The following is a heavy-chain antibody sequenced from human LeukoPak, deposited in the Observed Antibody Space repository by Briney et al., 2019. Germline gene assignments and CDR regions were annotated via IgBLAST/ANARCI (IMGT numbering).Heavy chain of an antibody. CDR3: TRLGGNYDFGY. J-gene: IGHJ4*02. CDR1: GFTFSGSA. CDR2: IRSKANSYAT. D-gene: IGHD4-23*01. V-gene: IGHV3-73*01. Sequence: GGSLKLSCAASGFTFSGSAMHWVRQASGKGLEWVGRIRSKANSYATAYAASVKGRSTISRDDSKNTAYLQMNSLKTEDTAVYYCTRLGGNYDFGYWGQGTLVTVSS.